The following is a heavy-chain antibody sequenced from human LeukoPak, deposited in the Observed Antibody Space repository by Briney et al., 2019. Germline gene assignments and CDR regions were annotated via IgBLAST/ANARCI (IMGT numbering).Heavy chain of an antibody. CDR3: ARDPVYATPHDAFDI. CDR2: ISYDGSNK. J-gene: IGHJ3*02. CDR1: GFTFSSNA. Sequence: GGSLRLSCAASGFTFSSNAMHWVRQAPGKGLEWVAVISYDGSNKYYADSVKGRFTISRDNSKNTLYLQMNSLRAEDTAVYYCARDPVYATPHDAFDIWGQGTMVTVSS. D-gene: IGHD2-8*01. V-gene: IGHV3-30-3*01.